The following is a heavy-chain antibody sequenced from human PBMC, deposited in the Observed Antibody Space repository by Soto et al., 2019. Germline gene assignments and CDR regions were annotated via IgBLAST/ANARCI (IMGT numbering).Heavy chain of an antibody. CDR3: TRGAGSNTGKAGNDY. CDR2: ISYDGLNQ. D-gene: IGHD3-10*01. Sequence: QVQLVESGGGVVQPGRSLRLSCAASGFTVSDYAVHWVRQAPGKGLEWAAVISYDGLNQRYADSVKGRFTISRDNSKKTVYLQMNSLSTEDTAVYYCTRGAGSNTGKAGNDYWGQGTLVTVSS. CDR1: GFTVSDYA. V-gene: IGHV3-30-3*01. J-gene: IGHJ4*02.